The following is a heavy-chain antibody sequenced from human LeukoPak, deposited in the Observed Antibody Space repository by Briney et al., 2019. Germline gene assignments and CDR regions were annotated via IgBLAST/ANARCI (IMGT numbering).Heavy chain of an antibody. CDR1: GYSFTSYW. D-gene: IGHD6-19*01. J-gene: IGHJ4*02. V-gene: IGHV5-51*01. Sequence: GESLKISCKGSGYSFTSYWIGWVRQMPGKGLEWMGIIYPGDSDTRYSPSFQGQVTISADKSISTAYLQWSSLKASDTAMYYCARCSGGYSSGWYPYAPYYFDYWGQGTLVTVSS. CDR2: IYPGDSDT. CDR3: ARCSGGYSSGWYPYAPYYFDY.